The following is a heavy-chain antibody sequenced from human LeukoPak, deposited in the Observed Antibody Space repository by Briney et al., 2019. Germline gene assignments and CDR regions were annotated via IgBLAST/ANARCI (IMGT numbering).Heavy chain of an antibody. Sequence: GGSLRLSCAASGFTFSRYWMHWVRQAPGKGLVWVSRINSDGSYTSYADFVKGRFTISRDNAKNTVYLQMSSLRAEDTAVYYCARICSTTDCLISAWGQGSLVTVSS. V-gene: IGHV3-74*01. D-gene: IGHD2-2*01. CDR1: GFTFSRYW. CDR3: ARICSTTDCLISA. CDR2: INSDGSYT. J-gene: IGHJ4*02.